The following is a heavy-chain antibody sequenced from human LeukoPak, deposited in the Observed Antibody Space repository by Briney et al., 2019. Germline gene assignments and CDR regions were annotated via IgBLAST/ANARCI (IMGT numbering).Heavy chain of an antibody. CDR1: GGSISSGGYY. CDR3: ARDVDTGWFDP. J-gene: IGHJ5*02. D-gene: IGHD5-18*01. CDR2: IYYSGST. Sequence: NASQTLSLTCTVSGGSISSGGYYWSWIRQHPGKGLGWIGYIYYSGSTYYNPSLKSRVTISVDTSKNQFSLKLSSVTAADTAVYYCARDVDTGWFDPWGQGTLVTVSS. V-gene: IGHV4-31*03.